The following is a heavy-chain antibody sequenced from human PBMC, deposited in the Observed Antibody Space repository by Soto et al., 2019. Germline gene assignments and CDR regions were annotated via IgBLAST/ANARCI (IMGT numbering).Heavy chain of an antibody. J-gene: IGHJ6*02. CDR1: GGSIANSGYY. Sequence: PSETLSLTCTVSGGSIANSGYYWGWIRQPPGKGLEWIGSIYYSGSTYYNPSLKSRVTISVDTSKNQFSLKLSSVTAADTAVYYCARQSGSGSYYIYYYYGMDVWGQGTTVT. V-gene: IGHV4-39*01. CDR2: IYYSGST. CDR3: ARQSGSGSYYIYYYYGMDV. D-gene: IGHD3-10*01.